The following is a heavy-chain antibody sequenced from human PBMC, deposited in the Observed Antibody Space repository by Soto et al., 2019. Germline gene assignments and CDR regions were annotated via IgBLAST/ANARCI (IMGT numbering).Heavy chain of an antibody. CDR3: TRHRIIWANHVITAVSNDGFDI. V-gene: IGHV3-73*01. D-gene: IGHD3-16*01. J-gene: IGHJ3*02. CDR2: LRSKANNYGT. CDR1: GFTFSGSA. Sequence: EVQLVESGGGLVQPGGSLNLSCAASGFTFSGSAMHWVRQSSGKGLEWVGRLRSKANNYGTAYAASVTGRFTVSRDDSKNTTYLQRNSLKTEDTAIYYCTRHRIIWANHVITAVSNDGFDIWGQGTMVTVSS.